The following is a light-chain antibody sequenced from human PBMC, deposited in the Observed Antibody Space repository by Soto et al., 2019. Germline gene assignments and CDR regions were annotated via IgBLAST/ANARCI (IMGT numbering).Light chain of an antibody. J-gene: IGLJ2*01. Sequence: HPVLTQSPSASASLGASVKLTCTLSSGHSSYAIAWHQQQPEKGPRYLVKLNSDGSHSKGDGIPDRFSGSSSGAERYLTISSLQSEDEADYYCQTWDTGIVVFGGRTKVTVL. CDR2: LNSDGSH. CDR3: QTWDTGIVV. V-gene: IGLV4-69*01. CDR1: SGHSSYA.